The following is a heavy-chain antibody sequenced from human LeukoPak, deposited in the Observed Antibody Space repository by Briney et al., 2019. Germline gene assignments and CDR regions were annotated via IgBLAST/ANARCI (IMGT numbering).Heavy chain of an antibody. V-gene: IGHV4-38-2*02. CDR2: SYHSGST. CDR1: GYSISSGYY. D-gene: IGHD6-19*01. CDR3: ARVRAVAGTPFDY. Sequence: SETLSLTCSVSGYSISSGYYWGWIRQPPGKGLEWIGSSYHSGSTYYNPSLKSRVTISLDTSKNQFSLKVRAVTAADTAVYFCARVRAVAGTPFDYWGQGTLVTVSS. J-gene: IGHJ4*02.